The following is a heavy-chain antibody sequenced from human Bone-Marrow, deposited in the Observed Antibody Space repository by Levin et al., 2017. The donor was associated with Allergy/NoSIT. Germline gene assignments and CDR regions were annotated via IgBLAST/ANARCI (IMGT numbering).Heavy chain of an antibody. D-gene: IGHD2-2*01. V-gene: IGHV1-2*02. J-gene: IGHJ6*02. CDR1: GYTFTDHR. CDR2: VITSSGGT. CDR3: ARGLGGCSSSSCDYYIDV. Sequence: ASVKVSCKASGYTFTDHRVHWVRQAPGQGLEWMGWVITSSGGTNYAQNFKGRVTMTRDKSTNTAYMELNRLTSDDTAVYYCARGLGGCSSSSCDYYIDVWGQGTTVTVSS.